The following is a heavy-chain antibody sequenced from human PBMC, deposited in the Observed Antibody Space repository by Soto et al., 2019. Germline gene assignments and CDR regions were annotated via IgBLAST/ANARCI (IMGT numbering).Heavy chain of an antibody. CDR3: AIWVQLERSYYYGMAV. CDR1: GFTFSSYS. J-gene: IGHJ6*02. V-gene: IGHV3-21*01. D-gene: IGHD1-1*01. CDR2: ISSSSRYI. Sequence: GGSLRLSCAASGFTFSSYSMNWVRQAPGKGLEWVSSISSSSRYIDYADSVKGRFTISRDNAKNSLYLQINSLSAEDRAVYYCAIWVQLERSYYYGMAVWGQGTTVTVSS.